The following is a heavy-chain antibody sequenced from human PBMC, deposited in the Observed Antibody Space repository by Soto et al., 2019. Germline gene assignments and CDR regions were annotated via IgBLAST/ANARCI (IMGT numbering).Heavy chain of an antibody. V-gene: IGHV4-39*01. CDR2: TYYSGST. J-gene: IGHJ6*02. D-gene: IGHD3-9*01. CDR3: ASARYFGVDV. Sequence: SETLSLTCSVSGSSMNGVTHYWAWIRQPPGKGLEWIATTYYSGSTRYNSSLKSRATISVDTSQNQFSLELTSVTAADTAVYHCASARYFGVDVWGQGTTVTVSS. CDR1: GSSMNGVTHY.